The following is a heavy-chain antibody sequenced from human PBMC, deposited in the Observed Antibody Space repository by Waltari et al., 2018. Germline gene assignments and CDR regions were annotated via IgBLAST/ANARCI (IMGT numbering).Heavy chain of an antibody. CDR3: VRDRTTVAARPGDY. CDR2: VNPDTGNA. D-gene: IGHD6-6*01. Sequence: QVVLVQSGAEVKKPGASVKVSCKASGYIFINYYLHWVRQAPGQGPEWMGWVNPDTGNANYAHKFGGRVTMTWDTSSNTAFMDLRDLKSDDTAVYYCVRDRTTVAARPGDYWGQGTLVTVSS. J-gene: IGHJ4*02. CDR1: GYIFINYY. V-gene: IGHV1-2*07.